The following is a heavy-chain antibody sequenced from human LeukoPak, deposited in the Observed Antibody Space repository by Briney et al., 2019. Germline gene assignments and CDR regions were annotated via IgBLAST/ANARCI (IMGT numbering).Heavy chain of an antibody. CDR1: GFIFNNYW. V-gene: IGHV3-7*01. CDR3: ARLMGGVTTYDL. Sequence: GSLRLSCAASGFIFNNYWMSWVRQAPGKGLEWVASIRPDGSGDFHMDSVKGRFTISRDNAEKSLSLQMNSLRAEDTAIYYCARLMGGVTTYDLWGQGTLVTVSS. D-gene: IGHD4-11*01. J-gene: IGHJ5*02. CDR2: IRPDGSGD.